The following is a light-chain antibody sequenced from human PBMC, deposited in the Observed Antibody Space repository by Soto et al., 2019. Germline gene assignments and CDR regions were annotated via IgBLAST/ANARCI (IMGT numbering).Light chain of an antibody. J-gene: IGLJ2*01. V-gene: IGLV1-47*01. Sequence: QSALTQPPSASGTPGQRVTISCSGSSSNIGGYYVYWYQQLPGTAPKLLIYRNNQRPSGVPDRLSGSKSGTSASLAISGLRSEDEANYYCAAWDGSLSAVVFGGGTQLTVL. CDR1: SSNIGGYY. CDR2: RNN. CDR3: AAWDGSLSAVV.